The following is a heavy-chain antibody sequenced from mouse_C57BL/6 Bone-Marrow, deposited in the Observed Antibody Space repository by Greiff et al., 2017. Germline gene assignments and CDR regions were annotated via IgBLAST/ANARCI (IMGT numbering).Heavy chain of an antibody. Sequence: QVQLQQPGAELVKPGASVKLSCKASGYTFTSYWMHWVKQRPGQGLEWLGMIHPNSGSTNYNEKFKSKATVTVDKSSSTAYMQLSSLTSEDSAVYYCAMYYYGSSSAWFAYWGQGTLVTVSA. CDR3: AMYYYGSSSAWFAY. J-gene: IGHJ3*01. V-gene: IGHV1-64*01. CDR1: GYTFTSYW. D-gene: IGHD1-1*01. CDR2: IHPNSGST.